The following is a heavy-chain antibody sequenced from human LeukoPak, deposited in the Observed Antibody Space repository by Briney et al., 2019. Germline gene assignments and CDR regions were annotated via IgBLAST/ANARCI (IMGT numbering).Heavy chain of an antibody. CDR2: IYPGDSDT. Sequence: GESLKISCKGSGYSFTNYWIGWVRQMPGKGLEWMGIIYPGDSDTRYSPSFQGQVTISADKSISTAYLQWGSLKASDTAMYYCARSQGYCSGGSCLQGDWFDPWGQGALVTVSS. D-gene: IGHD2-15*01. CDR1: GYSFTNYW. J-gene: IGHJ5*02. CDR3: ARSQGYCSGGSCLQGDWFDP. V-gene: IGHV5-51*01.